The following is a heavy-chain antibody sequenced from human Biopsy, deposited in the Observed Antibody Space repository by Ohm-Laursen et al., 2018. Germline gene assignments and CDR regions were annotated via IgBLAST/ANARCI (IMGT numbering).Heavy chain of an antibody. D-gene: IGHD1-26*01. V-gene: IGHV3-74*01. Sequence: GSLRLSCAASGFSFSSYWMHWVCQGPGKGLVWVSRINIDGSTTRYADSVKGRFTISRDNAQNSLYLHMNSLRAEDTAVYYCARLNSGTYDASGLWGQGTMVIVPS. CDR1: GFSFSSYW. J-gene: IGHJ3*01. CDR3: ARLNSGTYDASGL. CDR2: INIDGSTT.